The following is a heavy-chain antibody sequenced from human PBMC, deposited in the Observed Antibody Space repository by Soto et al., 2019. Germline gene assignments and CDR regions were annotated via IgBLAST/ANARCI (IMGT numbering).Heavy chain of an antibody. Sequence: GASVKVSCKASGGTFSSYTSSWVRQAPGQGLEWMGRIIPILGIANYAQKFQGRVTITADKSTSTAYMELSSLRSEDTAVYYCARDCSSTSCYAYPWGQGTLVTVSS. CDR3: ARDCSSTSCYAYP. V-gene: IGHV1-69*04. CDR1: GGTFSSYT. J-gene: IGHJ5*02. D-gene: IGHD2-2*01. CDR2: IIPILGIA.